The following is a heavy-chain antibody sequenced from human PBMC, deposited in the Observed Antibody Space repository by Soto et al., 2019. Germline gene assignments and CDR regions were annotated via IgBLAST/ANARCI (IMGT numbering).Heavy chain of an antibody. J-gene: IGHJ1*01. Sequence: EVQLVESGGGLVHPGGSLRLSCAASGFTFSSHWMHWVRRDPGKGLLWVARINGDGSSLMYADSVKGRFTISRDNAKNTVHLQKNGLRGDDKAVYYCIKAPKYTSGWAEHWGQGTLVTVSS. CDR2: INGDGSSL. V-gene: IGHV3-74*03. CDR3: IKAPKYTSGWAEH. CDR1: GFTFSSHW. D-gene: IGHD6-19*01.